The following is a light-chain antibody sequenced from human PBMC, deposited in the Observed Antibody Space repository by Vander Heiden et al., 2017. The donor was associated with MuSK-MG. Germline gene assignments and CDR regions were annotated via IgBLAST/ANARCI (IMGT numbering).Light chain of an antibody. J-gene: IGLJ2*01. Sequence: QSALAQPAAVSGSPGQSITISCTGTASDVGGFNYVSWYQQHPGKVPKLLIHDVSNRPSGVSFRFSGAKSGNTASLTISGLQADDEADYYCSSYTGSSTVVFGGGTKLTVL. CDR3: SSYTGSSTVV. CDR1: ASDVGGFNY. V-gene: IGLV2-14*03. CDR2: DVS.